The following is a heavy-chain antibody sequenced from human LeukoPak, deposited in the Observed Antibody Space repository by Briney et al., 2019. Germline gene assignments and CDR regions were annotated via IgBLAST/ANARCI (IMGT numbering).Heavy chain of an antibody. CDR3: VGWQQLLFDY. J-gene: IGHJ4*02. CDR2: VHYSGNT. Sequence: SETLSLTCTVSGGSISSYYWSWIRQPPGKGLEWIGYVHYSGNTNYNPSLKSRVAMSVDTSKNQFSLKLISVTAADTAVYYYVGWQQLLFDYWGQGTLVTVSS. D-gene: IGHD6-13*01. CDR1: GGSISSYY. V-gene: IGHV4-59*01.